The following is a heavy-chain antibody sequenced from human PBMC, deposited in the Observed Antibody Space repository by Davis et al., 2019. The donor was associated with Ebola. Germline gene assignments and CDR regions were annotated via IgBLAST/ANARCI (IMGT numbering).Heavy chain of an antibody. J-gene: IGHJ4*02. V-gene: IGHV3-21*01. CDR1: GFSFNSYT. CDR3: ARGGYD. D-gene: IGHD6-13*01. CDR2: ISSSSSYI. Sequence: GESLKISCIASGFSFNSYTMNWVRQAPGKGLEWVSSISSSSSYIYYADSVKGRFTISRDNAKNSLYLQMNSLRAEDTAVYYCARGGYDWGQGTLVTVSS.